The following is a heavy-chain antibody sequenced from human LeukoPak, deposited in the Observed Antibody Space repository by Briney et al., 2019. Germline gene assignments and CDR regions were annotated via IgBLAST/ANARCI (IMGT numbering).Heavy chain of an antibody. J-gene: IGHJ5*02. CDR1: GFTFSNYA. CDR3: AREGGQYNWFDP. V-gene: IGHV3-23*01. Sequence: GGSLRLSCAGSGFTFSNYAMSWVRQAPGKGLEWVSGISGSGSSTYYAASVKGRFTISRDNSKNTLYLQMNSLRAEDTAVYYCAREGGQYNWFDPWGQGTLITVSS. D-gene: IGHD3-16*01. CDR2: ISGSGSST.